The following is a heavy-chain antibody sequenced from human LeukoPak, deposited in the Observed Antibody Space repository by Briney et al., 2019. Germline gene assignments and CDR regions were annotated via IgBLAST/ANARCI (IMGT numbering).Heavy chain of an antibody. CDR3: ARGYSSEKAFDY. V-gene: IGHV4-34*01. J-gene: IGHJ4*02. CDR1: GGSFSGYY. Sequence: TSETLSLTCAVYGGSFSGYYWSWIRQPPGKGLEWIGEINHSGSTNYDPSLKSRVTISVDTSKNQFSLKLSSVTAADTAVYYCARGYSSEKAFDYWGQGTLVTVSS. CDR2: INHSGST. D-gene: IGHD6-25*01.